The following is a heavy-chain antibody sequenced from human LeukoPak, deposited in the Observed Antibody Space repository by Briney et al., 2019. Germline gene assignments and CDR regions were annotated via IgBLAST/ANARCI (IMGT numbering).Heavy chain of an antibody. Sequence: SETLSLTCAVYGGSFSGYYWSWIRQAPGKGLEWNGEINHSGSTNYNPSLKSRVTISVDTSKNQFSLKLSSVTAADTAVYYCARDASGIVVVPAAFDIWGQGTMVTVSS. CDR2: INHSGST. CDR3: ARDASGIVVVPAAFDI. J-gene: IGHJ3*02. D-gene: IGHD2-2*01. CDR1: GGSFSGYY. V-gene: IGHV4-34*01.